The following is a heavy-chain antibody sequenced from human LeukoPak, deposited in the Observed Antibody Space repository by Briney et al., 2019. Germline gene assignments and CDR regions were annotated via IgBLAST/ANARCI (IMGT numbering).Heavy chain of an antibody. CDR2: IYYSGST. V-gene: IGHV4-59*01. D-gene: IGHD6-13*01. Sequence: SETLSLTCTVSDGSISSYYWSWIRQPPGKGLEWIGYIYYSGSTNYNPSLKSRVTISVDTSKNQFSLKLSSVTAADTAVYYCARVAAAAPFDYWGQGTLVTVSS. J-gene: IGHJ4*02. CDR1: DGSISSYY. CDR3: ARVAAAAPFDY.